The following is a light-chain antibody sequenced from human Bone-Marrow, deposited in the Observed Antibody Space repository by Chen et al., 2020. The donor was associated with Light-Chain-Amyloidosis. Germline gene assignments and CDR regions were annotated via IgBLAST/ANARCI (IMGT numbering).Light chain of an antibody. J-gene: IGLJ1*01. CDR2: DIS. CDR1: SSGVDGYNY. Sequence: QSALTQPASVFGSPGQSIPISCTGTSSGVDGYNYVSWYQQHPGKAPKLMIYDISNRPSGVSNRFAGSKSGNTASLTISGLQAEDEADYYCSSYTSRSTLDVFGTGTKVTVL. V-gene: IGLV2-14*01. CDR3: SSYTSRSTLDV.